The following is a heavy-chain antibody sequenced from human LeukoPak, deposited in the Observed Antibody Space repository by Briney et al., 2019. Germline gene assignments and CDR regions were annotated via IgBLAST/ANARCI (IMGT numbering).Heavy chain of an antibody. CDR1: GFTFSRYS. CDR3: ARDRGYCSGGTCYGLYFDY. CDR2: ISSSSGYI. Sequence: GGSLRLSCVASGFTFSRYSMNWVRQAPGKGLEWVSSISSSSGYIFYADSVKGRFTISRDNAKNSLYLQMNSLRAEDTAVYHCARDRGYCSGGTCYGLYFDYWGQGTLVTVSS. J-gene: IGHJ4*02. D-gene: IGHD2-15*01. V-gene: IGHV3-21*01.